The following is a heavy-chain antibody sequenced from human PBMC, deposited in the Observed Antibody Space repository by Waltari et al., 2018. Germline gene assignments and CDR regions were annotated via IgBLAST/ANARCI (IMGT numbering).Heavy chain of an antibody. V-gene: IGHV3-23*01. CDR1: GFTFSDYA. CDR2: IHGSGHYT. Sequence: EVQLLESGGGLVQPGGSRRLSCAASGFTFSDYALSWVRQAPGKGLEWVSAIHGSGHYTAYADSVKGRFTVSRDNSKNTLYLQMNSLRGEDTAVYYCAKVASSATGFWGQGTLVSVSS. CDR3: AKVASSATGF. J-gene: IGHJ4*02.